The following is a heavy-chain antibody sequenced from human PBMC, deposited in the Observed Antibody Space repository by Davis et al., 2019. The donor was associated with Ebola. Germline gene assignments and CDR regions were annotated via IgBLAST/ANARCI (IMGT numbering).Heavy chain of an antibody. J-gene: IGHJ5*02. CDR3: ARLYSSAWYYWFDP. D-gene: IGHD6-19*01. Sequence: AASVKVSCKASGYTFTTYGISWVRQAPGQGLEWMAWISAFNGNTNYAQKFQGRVTMTTDTSTSTAYMELRSLRSDDTAVYFCARLYSSAWYYWFDPWGQGTLVTVSS. V-gene: IGHV1-18*01. CDR2: ISAFNGNT. CDR1: GYTFTTYG.